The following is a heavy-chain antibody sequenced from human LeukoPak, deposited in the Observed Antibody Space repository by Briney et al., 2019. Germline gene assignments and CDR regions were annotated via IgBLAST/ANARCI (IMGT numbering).Heavy chain of an antibody. CDR2: ISGSGVTT. D-gene: IGHD6-19*01. CDR1: GLSFSSYA. J-gene: IGHJ3*02. CDR3: ANTSGFQKGAFDI. Sequence: PGGSLRLSCAASGLSFSSYAMSWVRQAPGKGLEWVSSISGSGVTTYYAGSVKGRFTISRDNSKNTLFLQMNSLRAEDTTVYYCANTSGFQKGAFDIWGQGTMVTVSS. V-gene: IGHV3-23*01.